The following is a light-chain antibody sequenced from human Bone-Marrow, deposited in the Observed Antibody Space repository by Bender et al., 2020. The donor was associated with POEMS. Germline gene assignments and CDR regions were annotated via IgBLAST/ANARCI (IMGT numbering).Light chain of an antibody. CDR2: SSH. CDR3: AVWDDSLNGWV. CDR1: SSNIGAHA. V-gene: IGLV1-44*01. J-gene: IGLJ3*02. Sequence: QSVLTQPPSASGTPGQRVTISCSGGSSNIGAHAVNWYQHLPGTAPKLLIYSSHRRPSEVPDRSSGSRSGTSASLAISGLQSEDEADSYCAVWDDSLNGWVFGGGTKLTVL.